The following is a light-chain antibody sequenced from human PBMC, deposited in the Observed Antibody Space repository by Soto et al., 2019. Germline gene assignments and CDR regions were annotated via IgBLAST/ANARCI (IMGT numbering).Light chain of an antibody. J-gene: IGLJ1*01. Sequence: QSALTQPASVSGSPGQSITISCTGTSSDVGGYNYVSWCQQHPGKAPKLMIYEVSNRPSGVSNRFSASKSGNTASLTISGLQAEDEADYYCSSYTSSSTDVFGTGTKLTVL. CDR3: SSYTSSSTDV. V-gene: IGLV2-14*01. CDR2: EVS. CDR1: SSDVGGYNY.